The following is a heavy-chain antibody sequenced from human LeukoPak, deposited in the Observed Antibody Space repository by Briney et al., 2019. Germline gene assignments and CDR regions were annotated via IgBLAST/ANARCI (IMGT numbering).Heavy chain of an antibody. D-gene: IGHD5-18*01. V-gene: IGHV4-34*01. CDR1: GGSFSGYY. CDR2: INHSGNT. CDR3: ARVENRGYSYGYPDY. J-gene: IGHJ4*02. Sequence: PSETLSLTCAVYGGSFSGYYWSWIRQPPGKGLEWIGEINHSGNTNSNPSLKSRVTMSVDTSKNQFSLKLSSLTAADTAVYYCARVENRGYSYGYPDYWGQGTLVTVSS.